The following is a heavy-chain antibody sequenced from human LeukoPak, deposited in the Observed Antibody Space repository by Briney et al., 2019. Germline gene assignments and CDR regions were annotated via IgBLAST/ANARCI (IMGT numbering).Heavy chain of an antibody. Sequence: GGSLRLSCAASGFTFSSYGMHWVRQAPGKGLEWVAVICYDGSNKYYADSVKGRFTISRDNSKNTLYLQMNSLRAEDTAVYYCARDASTYYYGSGSPNWFDPWGQGTLVTVSS. D-gene: IGHD3-10*01. J-gene: IGHJ5*02. CDR1: GFTFSSYG. CDR2: ICYDGSNK. CDR3: ARDASTYYYGSGSPNWFDP. V-gene: IGHV3-33*01.